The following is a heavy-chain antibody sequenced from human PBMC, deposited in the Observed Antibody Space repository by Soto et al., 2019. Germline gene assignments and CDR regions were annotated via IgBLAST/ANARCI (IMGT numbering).Heavy chain of an antibody. Sequence: GASVKVSCKASGYTFTSSAVQWVRQARGQRLEWIGWIVVGSGNTNYAQKFQERVTITRDMSTSTAYMELSSLRSEDTAVYYCAAAPPQRSAGSSSWSLQPGFDPWGQGTLVTVSS. D-gene: IGHD6-13*01. V-gene: IGHV1-58*01. J-gene: IGHJ5*02. CDR2: IVVGSGNT. CDR3: AAAPPQRSAGSSSWSLQPGFDP. CDR1: GYTFTSSA.